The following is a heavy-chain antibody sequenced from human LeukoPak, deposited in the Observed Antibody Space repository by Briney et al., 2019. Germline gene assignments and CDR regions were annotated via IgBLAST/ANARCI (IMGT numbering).Heavy chain of an antibody. CDR3: ARDSDSGYSYGTFDY. J-gene: IGHJ4*02. D-gene: IGHD5-18*01. CDR1: GYTFTNNY. Sequence: ASVKVSCKASGYTFTNNYLHWVRQAPGQGLEWMGMIYPRDGSTSYAQNFQGRVTVTRDTSTTTVHMELRGLRSEDTAVYYCARDSDSGYSYGTFDYWGQGTLVTVSS. CDR2: IYPRDGST. V-gene: IGHV1-46*01.